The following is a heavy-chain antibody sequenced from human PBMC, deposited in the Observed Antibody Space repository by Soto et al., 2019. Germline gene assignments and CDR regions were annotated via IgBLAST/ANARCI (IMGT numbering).Heavy chain of an antibody. D-gene: IGHD2-15*01. CDR1: GGSFSGYY. CDR2: INHSGST. Sequence: PSETLSLTCAVSGGSFSGYYWSWIRQPPGKGLGWIGEINHSGSTNYNPSLKSRVTISVDTSKSQFSLKLSSVTAADTAVYYCARGLRIPYYGMDVWGQGTTVTVSS. J-gene: IGHJ6*02. CDR3: ARGLRIPYYGMDV. V-gene: IGHV4-34*01.